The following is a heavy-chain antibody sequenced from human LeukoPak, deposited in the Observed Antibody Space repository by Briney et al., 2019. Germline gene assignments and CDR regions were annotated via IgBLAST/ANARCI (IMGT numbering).Heavy chain of an antibody. CDR1: GGYISSYY. CDR3: ARSVAAAGPLGY. Sequence: SETLSLTCTVSGGYISSYYWSWIRQPPGKGLESIGYIFNRGSTNYNPSLKSRVTISVDTTKNQFSLKLSSVTAADTAAYYCARSVAAAGPLGYLGRGTLVTVSS. V-gene: IGHV4-59*12. D-gene: IGHD6-13*01. CDR2: IFNRGST. J-gene: IGHJ4*02.